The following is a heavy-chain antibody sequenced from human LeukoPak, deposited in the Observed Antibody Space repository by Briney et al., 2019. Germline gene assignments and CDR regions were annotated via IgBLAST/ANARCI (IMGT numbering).Heavy chain of an antibody. Sequence: GGSLRLSCVASGFTFSSYWMSWVRQAPGKGLEWVANIKQDGSDKYYVDSVKGRFTISRDNAKNSLYLQMNSLRAEDTAVYYCASGRNLGFWGQGTLVTVSS. CDR2: IKQDGSDK. CDR1: GFTFSSYW. D-gene: IGHD1-14*01. J-gene: IGHJ4*02. CDR3: ASGRNLGF. V-gene: IGHV3-7*01.